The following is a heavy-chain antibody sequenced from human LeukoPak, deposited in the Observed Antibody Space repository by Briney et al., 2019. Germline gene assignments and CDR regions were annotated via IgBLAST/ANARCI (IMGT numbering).Heavy chain of an antibody. V-gene: IGHV3-7*01. CDR2: IKQDGSEA. CDR3: ARETVFGVVIPTYYFDN. CDR1: GFTFTSYW. Sequence: GSLRLSCAASGFTFTSYWMSWVRQAPGKGLEWVANIKQDGSEAYYVDSLKGRFTISRDNAKNSLYLQMNSLRAEDTAVYYCARETVFGVVIPTYYFDNWGQGTLVTVSS. J-gene: IGHJ4*02. D-gene: IGHD3-3*01.